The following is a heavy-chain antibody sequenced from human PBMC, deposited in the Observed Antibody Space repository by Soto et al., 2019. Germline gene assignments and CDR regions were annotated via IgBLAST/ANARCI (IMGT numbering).Heavy chain of an antibody. J-gene: IGHJ6*03. CDR2: TYYRSRWYN. CDR3: AGTSSLQWYYMDV. V-gene: IGHV6-1*01. CDR1: GDSVSSNSAA. D-gene: IGHD1-7*01. Sequence: SQTLSLTCVISGDSVSSNSAAWNWIRQSPSRGLEWLGRTYYRSRWYNDYAVSVRSRITVNADTSKNQFSLHLNSVTPEDTALYCCAGTSSLQWYYMDVWDKGTTVTVSS.